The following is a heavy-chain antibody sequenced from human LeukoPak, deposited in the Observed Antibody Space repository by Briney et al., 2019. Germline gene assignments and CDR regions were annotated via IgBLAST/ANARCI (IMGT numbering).Heavy chain of an antibody. CDR3: ARGTTARADICFDP. Sequence: SQTLSLTCTVSGGSISSYYWSWIRQPPGQGLEWSGYIYYSGSTNYNPSLKSRVTISVDTSKNQFSLKLSSVTAADTAVYYWARGTTARADICFDPWGQGTLVTVSS. J-gene: IGHJ5*02. V-gene: IGHV4-59*01. D-gene: IGHD4-11*01. CDR1: GGSISSYY. CDR2: IYYSGST.